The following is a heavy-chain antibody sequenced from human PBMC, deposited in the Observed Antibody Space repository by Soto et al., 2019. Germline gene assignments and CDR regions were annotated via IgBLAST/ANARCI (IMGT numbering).Heavy chain of an antibody. V-gene: IGHV1-3*01. Sequence: ASVKVSCKASGYTFTSYAMHWVRQAPGQRLEWMGWINAGNGNTKYSQKFQGRVTITRDTSASTAYMELSSLRSEDTAVYYCARAFRWLEQYNWFDTWGQGTLVTVSS. D-gene: IGHD6-19*01. CDR2: INAGNGNT. CDR3: ARAFRWLEQYNWFDT. CDR1: GYTFTSYA. J-gene: IGHJ5*02.